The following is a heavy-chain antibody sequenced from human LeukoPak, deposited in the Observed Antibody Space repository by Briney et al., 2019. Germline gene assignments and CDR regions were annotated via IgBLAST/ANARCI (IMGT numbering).Heavy chain of an antibody. V-gene: IGHV3-21*01. CDR3: VREPHIVVVPAARVYYFDY. CDR2: ISSRGSYYI. Sequence: PGGSLTLSCAPSGLTFNTYSINCVRPAPGKGLEWVLSISSRGSYYIYYADSVKGRFTISRDNAKNSLYLQMDSLRAEDTAVYYCVREPHIVVVPAARVYYFDYWGQGTLVTVSS. CDR1: GLTFNTYS. D-gene: IGHD2-2*01. J-gene: IGHJ4*02.